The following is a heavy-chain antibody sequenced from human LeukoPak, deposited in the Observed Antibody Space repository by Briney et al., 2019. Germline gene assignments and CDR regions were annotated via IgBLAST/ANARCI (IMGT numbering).Heavy chain of an antibody. CDR2: ISYDGSNK. Sequence: GGSLRLSCAASGFTFSSYAMSWVRQAPGKGREWVAVISYDGSNKYYADSVKGRFTISRDNSKNTLYLQMNSLRAEDTAVYYCARSPTVTTDDDAFDIWGQGTMVTVSS. J-gene: IGHJ3*02. CDR3: ARSPTVTTDDDAFDI. V-gene: IGHV3-30-3*01. CDR1: GFTFSSYA. D-gene: IGHD4-17*01.